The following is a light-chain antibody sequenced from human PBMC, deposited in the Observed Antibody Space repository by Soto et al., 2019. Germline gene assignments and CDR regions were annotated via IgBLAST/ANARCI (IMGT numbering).Light chain of an antibody. V-gene: IGKV3-15*01. CDR2: GAS. CDR1: QSVSSN. CDR3: QQYNNWPLT. Sequence: EIVMTQSPATLSVSPGERATLSCRASQSVSSNLARYQQKPGQAPRLLIYGASTRATGIPARFSGSGSGTEFTPTISSLQSEDFAVYYCQQYNNWPLTFGGGTKVEIK. J-gene: IGKJ4*01.